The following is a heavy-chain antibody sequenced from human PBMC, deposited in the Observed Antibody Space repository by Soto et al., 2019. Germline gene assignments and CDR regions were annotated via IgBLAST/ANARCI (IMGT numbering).Heavy chain of an antibody. D-gene: IGHD3-3*01. V-gene: IGHV4-59*08. CDR2: IYYSGST. CDR3: ARSYYDFVWFDP. J-gene: IGHJ5*02. Sequence: SETLSLTCTVSGGSISSYYWSWIRQPPGKGLEWIGYIYYSGSTNYNPSLKSRVTISVDTSKNQFSLKLSSVTAADTAVYYCARSYYDFVWFDPWGQGTLVTVSS. CDR1: GGSISSYY.